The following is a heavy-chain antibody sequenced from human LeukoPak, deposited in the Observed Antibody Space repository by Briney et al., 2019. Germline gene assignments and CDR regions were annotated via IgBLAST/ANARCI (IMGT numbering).Heavy chain of an antibody. CDR1: GGSLTTHY. V-gene: IGHV4-59*11. Sequence: SETLSLTCNVSGGSLTTHYWSWVRQSPDKGLGWIGQVYHTGSTHYNPSLRSRFTISVDTSKNKVLLTLTSVTAADTAVYYCAREGRWGMKYYFDSWGPGTRVIVSS. CDR2: VYHTGST. J-gene: IGHJ4*02. CDR3: AREGRWGMKYYFDS. D-gene: IGHD4-23*01.